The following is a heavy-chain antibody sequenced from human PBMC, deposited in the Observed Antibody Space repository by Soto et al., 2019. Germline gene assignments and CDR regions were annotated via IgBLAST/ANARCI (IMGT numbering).Heavy chain of an antibody. D-gene: IGHD2-2*01. J-gene: IGHJ4*02. CDR1: GHTFTSYG. CDR3: ARGLEGYCSSTSPV. Sequence: ASVKVSSKGSGHTFTSYGISWVRQAPGQGLEWMGWISAYNGNTNYAQKLQGRVTMTTDRSTSRAYMELRSMRSDDTAVYYCARGLEGYCSSTSPVWGQGSLVTVSS. CDR2: ISAYNGNT. V-gene: IGHV1-18*01.